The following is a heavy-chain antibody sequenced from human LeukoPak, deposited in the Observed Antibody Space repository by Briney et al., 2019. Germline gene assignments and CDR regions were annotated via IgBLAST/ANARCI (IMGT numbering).Heavy chain of an antibody. CDR3: VKDPRDTYGTNWFVS. CDR2: ISGTGGAT. CDR1: GFSFGNYA. J-gene: IGHJ5*01. Sequence: PGGSLRLSYVASGFSFGNYAISWVRQAPGKGLQWVSQISGTGGATWYAGFARDRFTISRDNSKKTLYLQMSGLRVEDTAMYYCVKDPRDTYGTNWFVSWGQGTLLIVSS. D-gene: IGHD2-21*01. V-gene: IGHV3-23*01.